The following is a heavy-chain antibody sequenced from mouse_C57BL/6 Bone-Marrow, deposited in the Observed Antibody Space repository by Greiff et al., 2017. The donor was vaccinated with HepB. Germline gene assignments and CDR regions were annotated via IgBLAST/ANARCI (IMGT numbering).Heavy chain of an antibody. CDR3: ARWAYYDYDGWYFDV. V-gene: IGHV1-81*01. Sequence: VQLQQSGAELARPGASVKLSCKASGYTFTSYGISWVKQRTGQGLEWIGEIYPRSGNTYYNEKFKGKATLTADKSSSPAYMELRSLTSEDSAVYFCARWAYYDYDGWYFDVWGTGTTVTVSS. CDR2: IYPRSGNT. J-gene: IGHJ1*03. D-gene: IGHD2-4*01. CDR1: GYTFTSYG.